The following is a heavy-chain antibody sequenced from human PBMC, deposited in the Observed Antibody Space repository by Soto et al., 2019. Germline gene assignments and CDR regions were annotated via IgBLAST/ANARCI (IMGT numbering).Heavy chain of an antibody. D-gene: IGHD5-18*01. J-gene: IGHJ3*01. CDR1: GGFVGSGEYY. V-gene: IGHV4-30-4*01. CDR2: IYDSGIT. Sequence: QVQLQESGPGLVKPSQTLSLACTVSGGFVGSGEYYYSWIRQPPGKGLEWIGYIYDSGITNYTPFLKGRVTMSLDRSNNQVSLKLSSVTAADTVVYFCARDVAHGYTENVWGQGTMVTVSS. CDR3: ARDVAHGYTENV.